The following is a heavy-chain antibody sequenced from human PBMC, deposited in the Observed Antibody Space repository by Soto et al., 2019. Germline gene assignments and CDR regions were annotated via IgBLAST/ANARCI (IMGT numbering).Heavy chain of an antibody. CDR2: INPSGGST. Sequence: QVQLMQYGAEVKKPGASVTISCKASGYTFTSYYIHWVRKAPRQGLEWMAIINPSGGSTNYAQKFQGRVTVTRDTSTSTVNMELSSLSSEDTAVYYCARDLTAADFCGQGTLVTVSS. D-gene: IGHD2-21*02. J-gene: IGHJ4*02. CDR1: GYTFTSYY. CDR3: ARDLTAADF. V-gene: IGHV1-46*01.